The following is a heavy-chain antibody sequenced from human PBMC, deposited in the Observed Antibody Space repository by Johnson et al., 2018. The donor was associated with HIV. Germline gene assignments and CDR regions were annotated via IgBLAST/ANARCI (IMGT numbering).Heavy chain of an antibody. CDR3: ATDPKPADDSNYVGHAFDI. Sequence: QVQLVESGGGVVQPGGSLRLSCAASGFTFSSYGMHWVRQAPGKGLEWVAFIRYDGSNKYYADSVKGRFTISRDNSKNTLYLQMNSLRADDTAVYYCATDPKPADDSNYVGHAFDIWGQGTMVTVSS. CDR2: IRYDGSNK. V-gene: IGHV3-30*02. J-gene: IGHJ3*02. CDR1: GFTFSSYG. D-gene: IGHD4-11*01.